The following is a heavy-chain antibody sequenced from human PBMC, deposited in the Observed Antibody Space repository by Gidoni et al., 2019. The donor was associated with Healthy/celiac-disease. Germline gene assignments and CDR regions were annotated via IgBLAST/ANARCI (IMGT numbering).Heavy chain of an antibody. CDR1: GFTFSSYA. V-gene: IGHV3-23*01. CDR2: ISGSGGST. Sequence: EVQLLESGGGLVQPGVSLRLSCAASGFTFSSYAMSWVRQAPGKGLEWVSAISGSGGSTYYADSVKGRFTISRDNSKNTLYLQMNSLRAEDTAVYYCAKDQWEDYDFWSGLYPSFDYWGQGTLVTVSS. J-gene: IGHJ4*02. CDR3: AKDQWEDYDFWSGLYPSFDY. D-gene: IGHD3-3*01.